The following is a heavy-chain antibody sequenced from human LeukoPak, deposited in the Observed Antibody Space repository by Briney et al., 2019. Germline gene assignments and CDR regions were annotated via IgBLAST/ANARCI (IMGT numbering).Heavy chain of an antibody. CDR3: ARDLITMVRESRKGHFGY. CDR1: GYTFTSYG. D-gene: IGHD3-10*01. V-gene: IGHV1-18*01. Sequence: ASVKVSCKASGYTFTSYGISWVRQAPGQGLEWMGWISAYNGNTNYAQKLQGRVTMTTDTSTSTAYMELRSLRSDDTAVYYCARDLITMVRESRKGHFGYWGQGTLVTVSS. J-gene: IGHJ4*02. CDR2: ISAYNGNT.